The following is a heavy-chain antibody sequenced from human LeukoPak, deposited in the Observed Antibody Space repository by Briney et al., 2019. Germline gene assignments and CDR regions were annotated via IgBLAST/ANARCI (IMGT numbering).Heavy chain of an antibody. CDR1: GGSISSYY. CDR2: IYYSGST. CDR3: ARGDRIAAAGLNWFDP. D-gene: IGHD6-13*01. J-gene: IGHJ5*02. Sequence: SETLSLTCTVSGGSISSYYWSWIRQTPGKGLEWIGYIYYSGSTNYNPSLKSRVTISVDTSKNQFSLKLSSVTAADTAVYYCARGDRIAAAGLNWFDPWGQGTLVTVSS. V-gene: IGHV4-59*01.